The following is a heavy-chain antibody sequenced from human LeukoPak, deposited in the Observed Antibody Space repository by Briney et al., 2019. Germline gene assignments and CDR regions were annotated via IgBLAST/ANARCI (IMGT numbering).Heavy chain of an antibody. V-gene: IGHV1-69*05. CDR3: ARGCVVVPAAMKSNYYYMDV. CDR2: IIPIFGTA. Sequence: GASVKVSCKASVGTFSSYAISWVRQAPGRGLEWMGGIIPIFGTANYAQKFQGRVTITTDESTSTAYLELSSLRSEDTAVYYCARGCVVVPAAMKSNYYYMDVWGKGTTVTVSS. D-gene: IGHD2-2*01. J-gene: IGHJ6*03. CDR1: VGTFSSYA.